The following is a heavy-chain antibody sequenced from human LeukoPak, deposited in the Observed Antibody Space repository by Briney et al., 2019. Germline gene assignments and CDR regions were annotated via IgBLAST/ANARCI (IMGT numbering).Heavy chain of an antibody. J-gene: IGHJ4*02. D-gene: IGHD3-10*01. V-gene: IGHV4-39*01. CDR3: ARHWGLYGSGSYPDY. CDR1: GGSISTISSGTYY. Sequence: SETLSLTCTVSGGSISTISSGTYYWGWIRQPPGKGLEWIGSIYYSGSTYYNPSLKSRVTISVDTSRNQFSLKLSSVTAADTAVYYCARHWGLYGSGSYPDYWGQGTLVTVSS. CDR2: IYYSGST.